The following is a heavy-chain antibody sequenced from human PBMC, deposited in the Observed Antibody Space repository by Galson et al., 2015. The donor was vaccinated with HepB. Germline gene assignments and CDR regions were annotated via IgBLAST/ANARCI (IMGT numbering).Heavy chain of an antibody. J-gene: IGHJ4*02. CDR2: SKSKTDGGAT. Sequence: RLSCAASGFTFSNAWMSWVRQAPGKGLEWIGRSKSKTDGGATDYAAPVKGRFTISRDDSKNTLFLQMNSLKTEDTAVYYCTTDPFLTGIRYWGQGTLVTVSS. D-gene: IGHD1-20*01. CDR3: TTDPFLTGIRY. CDR1: GFTFSNAW. V-gene: IGHV3-15*01.